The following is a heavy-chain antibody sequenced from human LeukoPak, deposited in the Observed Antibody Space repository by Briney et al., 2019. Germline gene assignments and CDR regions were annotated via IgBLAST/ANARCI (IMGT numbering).Heavy chain of an antibody. J-gene: IGHJ4*02. CDR3: ARGWGSGWYNVPEGYYFDY. Sequence: PGGSLRLSCAASGFTFSSYWMHWVRQAPGKGLVWVSRINTDGSSTSYADSVKGRFTISRDNAKNTLYLQMNSLRAEDTAVYYCARGWGSGWYNVPEGYYFDYWGQGTLVTVSS. D-gene: IGHD6-19*01. CDR2: INTDGSST. CDR1: GFTFSSYW. V-gene: IGHV3-74*01.